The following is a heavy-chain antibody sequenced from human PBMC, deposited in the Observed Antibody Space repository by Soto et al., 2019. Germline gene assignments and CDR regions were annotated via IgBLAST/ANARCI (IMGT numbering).Heavy chain of an antibody. CDR3: ARSAGWYAVHS. Sequence: QVQLQESGPGLVKPSGTLSLTCAVSGDSVSSPYYWCWVRQPPEKGLAWIGEVFHTGTTRYNPSLRSRVTISMDKSNTQFALDLTSVSAADTAVYYCARSAGWYAVHSWGPGTLVSVSS. V-gene: IGHV4-4*02. CDR1: GDSVSSPYY. CDR2: VFHTGTT. D-gene: IGHD6-19*01. J-gene: IGHJ4*02.